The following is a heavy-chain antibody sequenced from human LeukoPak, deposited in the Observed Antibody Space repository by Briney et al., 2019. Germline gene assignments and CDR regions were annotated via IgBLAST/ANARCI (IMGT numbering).Heavy chain of an antibody. D-gene: IGHD3-9*01. CDR3: AGFYDILTGYSY. CDR1: GFTFSSYA. V-gene: IGHV3-23*01. J-gene: IGHJ4*02. CDR2: ISGSGGST. Sequence: GGSLRLSCAASGFTFSSYAMSWVRQAPGKGLEWVSAISGSGGSTYYADSVKGRFTISRDNSKNTLYLQMNSLIAEDTAVYYCAGFYDILTGYSYWGQGTLVTVSS.